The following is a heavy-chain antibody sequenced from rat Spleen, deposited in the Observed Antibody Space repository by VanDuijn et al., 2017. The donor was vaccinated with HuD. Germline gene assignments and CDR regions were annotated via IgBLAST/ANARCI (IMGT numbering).Heavy chain of an antibody. D-gene: IGHD1-2*01. CDR3: TTRPYYSSLNWFPY. CDR2: ISYDGDTT. V-gene: IGHV5-29*01. Sequence: EVQLVESDGGLVQPGRSLKLSCAASGFTFSDYGVAWVRQAPKKGLEWVAYISYDGDTTYYRDSVKGRFTISRDNAKSTLYLQMDSLRSEDTATYYCTTRPYYSSLNWFPYWGQGTLVTVSS. CDR1: GFTFSDYG. J-gene: IGHJ3*01.